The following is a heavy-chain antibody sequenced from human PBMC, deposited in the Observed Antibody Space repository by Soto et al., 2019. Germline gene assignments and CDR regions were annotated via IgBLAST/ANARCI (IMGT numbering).Heavy chain of an antibody. D-gene: IGHD3-3*01. CDR1: GYTFTSYY. Sequence: GASVKVSCKASGYTFTSYYMHWVRQAPGQGLEWMGIINPSGGSTSYAQKFQGRVTMTRDTSTSTVYMELSSLRSEDTAVYYCARGQGGYDFWSGYYIRNWFDPWGQGTLVTVAS. CDR2: INPSGGST. V-gene: IGHV1-46*03. J-gene: IGHJ5*02. CDR3: ARGQGGYDFWSGYYIRNWFDP.